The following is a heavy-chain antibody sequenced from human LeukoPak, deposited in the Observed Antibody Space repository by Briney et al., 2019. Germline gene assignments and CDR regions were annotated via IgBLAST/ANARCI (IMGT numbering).Heavy chain of an antibody. CDR3: ATSIAAAGTFTYFDY. CDR2: FDPEDGET. V-gene: IGHV1-24*01. Sequence: AAVKVSCKVSGYTLTELSMHWVRQAPGKGLEWMGGFDPEDGETIYAQKFQGRVTMTEDTSTDTAYMELSSLRSEDTAVYYCATSIAAAGTFTYFDYWGQGTLVTVS. D-gene: IGHD6-13*01. CDR1: GYTLTELS. J-gene: IGHJ4*02.